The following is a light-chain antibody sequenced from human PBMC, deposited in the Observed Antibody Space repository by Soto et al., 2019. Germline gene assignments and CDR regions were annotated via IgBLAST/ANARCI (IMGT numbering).Light chain of an antibody. Sequence: QSVLTQPPSASGTPGQRVTVSCSGSSSNLGSNTVNWYQQLPGTAPKLLLYSNNQRPSGVPVRFSGSKSGTSASLAISGLQTDDEADYYCAAWDDSLNGYVFGTGTKLTVL. J-gene: IGLJ1*01. V-gene: IGLV1-44*01. CDR3: AAWDDSLNGYV. CDR2: SNN. CDR1: SSNLGSNT.